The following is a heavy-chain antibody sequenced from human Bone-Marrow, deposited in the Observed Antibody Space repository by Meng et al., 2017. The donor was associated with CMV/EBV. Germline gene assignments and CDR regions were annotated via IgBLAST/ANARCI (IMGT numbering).Heavy chain of an antibody. V-gene: IGHV4-30-4*08. CDR1: GGSISSGDYY. Sequence: SETLSLTCTVSGGSISSGDYYWSWIRQPPGKGLEWIGYIYYSGSTYYNPSLKSRVTISVDTSKNQFSLKLSSVTAADTAVYYCAREGGTSGVWDYWGQGTLVTVSS. CDR2: IYYSGST. J-gene: IGHJ4*02. D-gene: IGHD3-16*01. CDR3: AREGGTSGVWDY.